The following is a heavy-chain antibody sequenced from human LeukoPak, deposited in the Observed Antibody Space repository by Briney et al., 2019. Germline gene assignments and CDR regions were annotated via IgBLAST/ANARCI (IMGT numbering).Heavy chain of an antibody. V-gene: IGHV3-7*01. CDR3: ARERERFYSSAQNNWFDP. J-gene: IGHJ5*02. CDR1: GFTFSSYW. D-gene: IGHD6-25*01. CDR2: IKQDGSEK. Sequence: GGSLRLSCAASGFTFSSYWMSWVRQAPGKGLEWVANIKQDGSEKYYVDSVKGRFTISRDNAKNSLYLQMNSLRAEDTAVYYCARERERFYSSAQNNWFDPWGQGTLVTVSS.